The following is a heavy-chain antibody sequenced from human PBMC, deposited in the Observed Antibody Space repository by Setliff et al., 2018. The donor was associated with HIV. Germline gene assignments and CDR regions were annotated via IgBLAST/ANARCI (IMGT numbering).Heavy chain of an antibody. J-gene: IGHJ3*02. CDR3: AKLLGNGGNSDPFDI. CDR1: GFTFDDYT. V-gene: IGHV3-43*01. Sequence: GESLKISCAASGFTFDDYTMHWVRQAPGKGLEWVSLISWDGDMTYYADSVKGRFTISRDNSKNSLYLQMNSLTTEDTGLYYCAKLLGNGGNSDPFDIWGQGTTVTVSS. CDR2: ISWDGDMT. D-gene: IGHD2-21*01.